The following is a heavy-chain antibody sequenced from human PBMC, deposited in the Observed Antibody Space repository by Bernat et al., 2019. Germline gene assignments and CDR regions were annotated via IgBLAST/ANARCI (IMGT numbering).Heavy chain of an antibody. V-gene: IGHV3-21*01. J-gene: IGHJ4*02. D-gene: IGHD6-6*01. Sequence: EVQLVESGGGLVKPGGSLRLSCAASGFIISTYSMNWVRQAPGKGLEWVSSISSSSTYIYYADSVKGRFTISRDNAKNSLYLQMNSLRAEDTAVYYCARLYSRSSPFDYWGPGTLVTVSS. CDR2: ISSSSTYI. CDR3: ARLYSRSSPFDY. CDR1: GFIISTYS.